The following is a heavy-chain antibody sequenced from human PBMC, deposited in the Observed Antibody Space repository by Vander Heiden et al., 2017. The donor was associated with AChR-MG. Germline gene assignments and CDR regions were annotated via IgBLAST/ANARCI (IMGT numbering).Heavy chain of an antibody. CDR1: GFSLSTSGMC. Sequence: QVTLRESGPALVKPTQTLTLTCTFSGFSLSTSGMCVSWIRQPPGRALEWLAPIDWDDDKYYSTSLKTRLTISKDTSKYQVVLTMTNMDPVDTATYYCARNLRFTAFDIWGQGTMVTVSS. J-gene: IGHJ3*02. V-gene: IGHV2-70*01. CDR3: ARNLRFTAFDI. CDR2: IDWDDDK.